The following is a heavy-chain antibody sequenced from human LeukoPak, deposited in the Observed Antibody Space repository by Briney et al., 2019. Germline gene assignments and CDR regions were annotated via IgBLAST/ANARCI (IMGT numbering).Heavy chain of an antibody. CDR2: MYSGGST. CDR3: ARDRYCSGGSCYGDAFDL. CDR1: GFSVRSNY. J-gene: IGHJ3*01. D-gene: IGHD2-15*01. V-gene: IGHV3-53*01. Sequence: GSLRLSCAASGFSVRSNYMSWVRQSPRKGLEWVSIMYSGGSTDYADSVKGRFIISRDHSKNTLYLQMNSLRAEDKAVYYCARDRYCSGGSCYGDAFDLWGQGTMVTVSS.